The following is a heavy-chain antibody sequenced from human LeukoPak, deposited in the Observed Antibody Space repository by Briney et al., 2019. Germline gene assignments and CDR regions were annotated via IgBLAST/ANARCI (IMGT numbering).Heavy chain of an antibody. V-gene: IGHV4-34*01. D-gene: IGHD6-13*01. CDR1: GGSLSGYY. Sequence: SETLSLTCAVYGGSLSGYYWSWIRQPPGKGLEWIGEINHSGSTNYNPSLKSRVTISVDTSKNQFSLKLSSVTAADTAVYYCARHRSWSPFDYWGQGTLVTVSS. CDR2: INHSGST. CDR3: ARHRSWSPFDY. J-gene: IGHJ4*02.